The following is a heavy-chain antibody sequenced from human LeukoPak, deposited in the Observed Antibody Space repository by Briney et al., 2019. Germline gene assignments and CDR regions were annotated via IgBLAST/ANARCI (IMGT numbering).Heavy chain of an antibody. J-gene: IGHJ6*02. CDR2: TNPSGGST. CDR1: GYTFTSYY. V-gene: IGHV1-46*01. CDR3: AAGDLNYYYGMDV. Sequence: ASVKVSCKASGYTFTSYYMHWVRQAPGQGLEWMGITNPSGGSTSYAQKFQGRVTMTRDTSTSTVYMELSSLRSEDTAVYYCAAGDLNYYYGMDVWGQGTTVTVSS.